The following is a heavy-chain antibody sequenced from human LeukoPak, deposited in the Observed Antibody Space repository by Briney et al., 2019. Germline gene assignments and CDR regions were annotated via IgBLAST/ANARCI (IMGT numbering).Heavy chain of an antibody. J-gene: IGHJ6*02. D-gene: IGHD3-16*01. Sequence: GGSLGLSCVGSGFTSIAYALTWARQAPGKGLEWVSGISGGGVTTYYADSVKGRFTISRDNSKNTLYLQMNSLRADDTAIYYCARNQQLGGHSYYYYGMDVWGQGTTVTVSS. CDR3: ARNQQLGGHSYYYYGMDV. V-gene: IGHV3-23*01. CDR2: ISGGGVTT. CDR1: GFTSIAYA.